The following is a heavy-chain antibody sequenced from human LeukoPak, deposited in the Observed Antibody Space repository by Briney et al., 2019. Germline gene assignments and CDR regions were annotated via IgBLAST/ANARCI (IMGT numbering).Heavy chain of an antibody. V-gene: IGHV3-23*01. D-gene: IGHD3-10*01. CDR2: VTGTGGNT. CDR3: AKVHGSGSYRFDF. CDR1: GFTFDSYA. Sequence: PGGSLRLSCEGSGFTFDSYAMSWVRQSPGKGLEWVSAVTGTGGNTYHADSVKDRFTISRDNSKNTVYLQMSSLRAEDTAIYYCAKVHGSGSYRFDFWGQGTLVTVSS. J-gene: IGHJ4*02.